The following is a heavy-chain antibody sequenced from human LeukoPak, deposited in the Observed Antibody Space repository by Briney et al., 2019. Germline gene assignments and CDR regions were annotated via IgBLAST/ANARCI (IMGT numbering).Heavy chain of an antibody. V-gene: IGHV3-30*02. CDR2: IPYDGSNKQYA. CDR1: GLTFSSYW. D-gene: IGHD1-1*01. CDR3: AKGYGFTNWFDP. J-gene: IGHJ5*02. Sequence: AGGSLRLSCAASGLTFSSYWMSWVRQAPGKGLEWVAFIPYDGSNKQYADYADSVKGRYTISRDSSKNTLYLQMNSLRAEDTAVYYCAKGYGFTNWFDPWGQGTLVTVSS.